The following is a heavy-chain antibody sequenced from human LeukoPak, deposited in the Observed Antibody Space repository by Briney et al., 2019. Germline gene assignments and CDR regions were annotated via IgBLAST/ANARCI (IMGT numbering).Heavy chain of an antibody. CDR2: MNPNSGNT. Sequence: ASVTVSCTASGYTFTSYDINWVRQAPGQGLEWMGWMNPNSGNTGYAQKFQGRVTMTRNTSISTAYMELSSLRSEDTAVYYCATLNRYSSGWGPYYWGQGTLVTVSS. CDR1: GYTFTSYD. J-gene: IGHJ4*02. CDR3: ATLNRYSSGWGPYY. D-gene: IGHD6-19*01. V-gene: IGHV1-8*01.